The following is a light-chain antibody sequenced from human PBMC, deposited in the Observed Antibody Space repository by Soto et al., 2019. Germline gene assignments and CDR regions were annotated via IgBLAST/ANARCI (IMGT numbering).Light chain of an antibody. CDR1: SGHSSYV. J-gene: IGLJ3*02. CDR2: VNSDGSH. Sequence: QPVLTQSPSASASLGASVKLTCTLSSGHSSYVIAWHQQRPEKGPRYLMKVNSDGSHTKGDGIPDRFSGSSSGAERYLTISSLQSEDEADYYCQTWGTAIQGVFGGGTKVTVL. V-gene: IGLV4-69*01. CDR3: QTWGTAIQGV.